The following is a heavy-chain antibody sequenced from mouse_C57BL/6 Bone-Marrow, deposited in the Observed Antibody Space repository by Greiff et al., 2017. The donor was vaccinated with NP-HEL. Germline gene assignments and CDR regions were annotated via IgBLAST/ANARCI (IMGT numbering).Heavy chain of an antibody. CDR2: ISSGSSTI. CDR3: ARERGFAY. Sequence: EVKVVESGGGLVKPGGSLKLSCAASGFTFSDYGMHWVRQAPEKGLEWVAYISSGSSTIYYADTVKGRFTISRDNAKNTLFLQMTSLRSEDTAMYYCARERGFAYWGQGTLVTVSA. J-gene: IGHJ3*01. V-gene: IGHV5-17*01. CDR1: GFTFSDYG.